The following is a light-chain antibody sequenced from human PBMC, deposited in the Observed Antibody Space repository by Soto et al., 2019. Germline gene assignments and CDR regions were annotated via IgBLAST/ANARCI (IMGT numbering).Light chain of an antibody. CDR1: QSVTNN. CDR3: QHRANWPWT. J-gene: IGKJ1*01. V-gene: IGKV3-11*01. Sequence: EIVLTQSPATLSLSPGQRATLSCRASQSVTNNLAWYQHKPGPAPRLLIHDASTRATGIPARFSGSGSGTHFTLTISSLQPEDFAVYYCQHRANWPWTFGPGTKVEVK. CDR2: DAS.